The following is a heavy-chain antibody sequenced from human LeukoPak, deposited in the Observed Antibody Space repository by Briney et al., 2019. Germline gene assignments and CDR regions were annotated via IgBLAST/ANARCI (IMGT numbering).Heavy chain of an antibody. CDR3: AKDVRSGYFDY. Sequence: GGSLRLSCAASGFIFNNYGMHWVRQAPGKGLEWVAVIYSDGSKQNYADSVKGRFTISRDGSKNTVYLQMNSLRADDTAVYYCAKDVRSGYFDYWGQGTLATVSS. V-gene: IGHV3-33*06. CDR2: IYSDGSKQ. CDR1: GFIFNNYG. J-gene: IGHJ4*02. D-gene: IGHD3-22*01.